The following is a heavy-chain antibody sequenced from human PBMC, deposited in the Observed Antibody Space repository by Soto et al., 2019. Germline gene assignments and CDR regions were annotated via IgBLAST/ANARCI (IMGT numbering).Heavy chain of an antibody. CDR1: GFTFRTYA. V-gene: IGHV3-23*01. Sequence: HPGGSLRLSCAASGFTFRTYAMHWVRQAPGKGLEWVSGISGSGGGTYYAGSVKGRFTISGDNSKNTLYLQMNSLRAEDTAVYYCAKDRTMYYDFWSGPPSLDVWGQGTTVTVSS. CDR2: ISGSGGGT. D-gene: IGHD3-3*01. CDR3: AKDRTMYYDFWSGPPSLDV. J-gene: IGHJ6*02.